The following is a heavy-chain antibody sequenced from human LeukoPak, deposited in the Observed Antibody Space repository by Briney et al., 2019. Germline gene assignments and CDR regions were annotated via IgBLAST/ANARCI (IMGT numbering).Heavy chain of an antibody. J-gene: IGHJ4*02. CDR1: GFTFSSYA. D-gene: IGHD4-17*01. CDR2: ISGSGGTT. CDR3: AKQGRDGDYDRRVLSKPLYYFDY. V-gene: IGHV3-23*01. Sequence: GGSLRLSCAASGFTFSSYAMSWVRQAPGKGLEWVSAISGSGGTTYYADSVKGRFTISRDNSKNTLSLQMNSLRAEDTAVYFCAKQGRDGDYDRRVLSKPLYYFDYWGQGTLVTVSS.